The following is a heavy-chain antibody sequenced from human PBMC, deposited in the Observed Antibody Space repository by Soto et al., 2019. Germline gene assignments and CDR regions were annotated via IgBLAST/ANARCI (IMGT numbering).Heavy chain of an antibody. J-gene: IGHJ6*02. Sequence: PGGSLRLSCVTSGFMFSSYGMHWVRQAPGKGLEWVAVIWHDGNHKFYGDSVKGRFSISRDNSKNTVDLQMNSLRAEDTAVYYCARAHYSAYDRSDYFYYGMDVWGLGTTVTVSS. CDR3: ARAHYSAYDRSDYFYYGMDV. CDR2: IWHDGNHK. D-gene: IGHD5-12*01. V-gene: IGHV3-33*01. CDR1: GFMFSSYG.